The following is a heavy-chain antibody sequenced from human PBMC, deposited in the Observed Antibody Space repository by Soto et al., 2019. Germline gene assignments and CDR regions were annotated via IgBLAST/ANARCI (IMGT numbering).Heavy chain of an antibody. J-gene: IGHJ4*02. D-gene: IGHD2-15*01. V-gene: IGHV4-30-4*01. CDR2: IHYSGSS. CDR3: ARDTRGLLDY. CDR1: GGSISSGDYY. Sequence: PSETLSLTCTVSGGSISSGDYYWSWIRQPPGKGLEWIGYIHYSGSSYNNPSLKSRITISVDTSKNQFSLNLSSVTAADTAVYYCARDTRGLLDYWGQGTLVTVSS.